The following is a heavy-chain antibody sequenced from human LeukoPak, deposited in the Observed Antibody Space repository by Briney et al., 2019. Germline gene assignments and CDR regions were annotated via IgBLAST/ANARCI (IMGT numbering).Heavy chain of an antibody. Sequence: SETLSLICTVSDDSITSVYGSWIRQPPGKGLEVIGYTYVGGDTNYNPSLKSRVTMSLDTSKHQVSLKMTSVTAADTAVYYCARTARVFDYWGPGILVTVSS. V-gene: IGHV4-4*09. CDR1: DDSITSVY. CDR2: TYVGGDT. D-gene: IGHD5-18*01. CDR3: ARTARVFDY. J-gene: IGHJ4*02.